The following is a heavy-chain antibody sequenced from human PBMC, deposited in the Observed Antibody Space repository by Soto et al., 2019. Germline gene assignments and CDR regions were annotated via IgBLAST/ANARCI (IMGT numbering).Heavy chain of an antibody. CDR1: GGSFSGYY. D-gene: IGHD3-3*01. Sequence: SETLSLTCAVYGGSFSGYYWSWIRQPPGKGLEWSWEINHSGSTNYNPSVKSRVTISVDTPKNQFSLKVSSVTAADTAVYYCARAYVLRFLEWSAYYYYGMDVWGQGTTVT. CDR3: ARAYVLRFLEWSAYYYYGMDV. CDR2: INHSGST. V-gene: IGHV4-34*01. J-gene: IGHJ6*02.